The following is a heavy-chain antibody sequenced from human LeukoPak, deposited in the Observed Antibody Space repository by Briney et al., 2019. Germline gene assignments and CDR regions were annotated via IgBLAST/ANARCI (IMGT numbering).Heavy chain of an antibody. D-gene: IGHD6-19*01. V-gene: IGHV4-4*07. Sequence: SETLSLTCTVSGGSISSYYWSWIRQPVGKGLEWIGRIYTSGSTNYNPSLKSRVTMSVDTSKNQFSLKLSSVTAADTAVYYCARAAPRWSLVAGPALFDYWGQGTLVTVSS. CDR3: ARAAPRWSLVAGPALFDY. CDR1: GGSISSYY. J-gene: IGHJ4*02. CDR2: IYTSGST.